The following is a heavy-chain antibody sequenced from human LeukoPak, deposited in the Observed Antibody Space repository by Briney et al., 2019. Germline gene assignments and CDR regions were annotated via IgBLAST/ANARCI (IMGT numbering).Heavy chain of an antibody. CDR1: GFTFSSYG. D-gene: IGHD3-16*01. V-gene: IGHV3-33*01. CDR2: IWSDGSNK. CDR3: ARDKLGDSYYFDY. J-gene: IGHJ4*02. Sequence: GGSLRLPCEASGFTFSSYGIHWVRQAPGKGLEWVAVIWSDGSNKYYADSVKGRFTISRDNSKDTLYLQLNSLRAEDTAVYYCARDKLGDSYYFDYWGQGTLVTVSS.